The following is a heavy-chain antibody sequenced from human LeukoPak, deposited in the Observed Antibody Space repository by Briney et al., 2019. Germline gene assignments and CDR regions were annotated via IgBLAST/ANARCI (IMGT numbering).Heavy chain of an antibody. CDR2: IWVDGTDK. Sequence: PGKSLRLSCAASGFSFSNYGIHWVRQAPGKGLEWVAGIWVDGTDKFYGDSVKGRFTISRDNAKNSLYLQMNSLRAEDTAVYYCARSGRGVDSFYFYMDVWGKGTTVTVSS. CDR1: GFSFSNYG. V-gene: IGHV3-33*01. D-gene: IGHD3-10*01. J-gene: IGHJ6*03. CDR3: ARSGRGVDSFYFYMDV.